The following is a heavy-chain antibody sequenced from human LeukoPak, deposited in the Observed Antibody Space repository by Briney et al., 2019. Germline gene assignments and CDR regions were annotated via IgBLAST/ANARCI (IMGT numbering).Heavy chain of an antibody. D-gene: IGHD2-15*01. Sequence: GGXLRLSXAXXGXXFSTYGXHWVRQAPGKGLEWVAVIWYDGSNKYYADSVKGRFTLSRDNSNNTVYLQMNSLTAEDTAVYYCARDRRYDYYMDVWGIGTTVTVSS. CDR3: ARDRRYDYYMDV. CDR1: GXXFSTYG. J-gene: IGHJ6*03. V-gene: IGHV3-33*01. CDR2: IWYDGSNK.